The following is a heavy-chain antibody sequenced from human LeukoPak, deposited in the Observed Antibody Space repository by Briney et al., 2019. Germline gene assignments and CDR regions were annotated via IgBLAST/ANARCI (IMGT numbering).Heavy chain of an antibody. V-gene: IGHV4-39*07. CDR3: ARGFYSSGWRRTEWVKYDSSGYKLDY. D-gene: IGHD3-22*01. CDR1: GGSISTSSNY. CDR2: IYYSGNT. Sequence: PSETLSLTCTVSGGSISTSSNYWGWIRQPPGKGLEWIGSIYYSGNTYYNPSLKSRVTISVDTSKNQFSLKLSSVTAADTAVYYCARGFYSSGWRRTEWVKYDSSGYKLDYWGQGTLVTVSS. J-gene: IGHJ4*02.